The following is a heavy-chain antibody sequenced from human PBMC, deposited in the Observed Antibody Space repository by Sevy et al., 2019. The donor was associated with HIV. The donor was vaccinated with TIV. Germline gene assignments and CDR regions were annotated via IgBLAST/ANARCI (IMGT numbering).Heavy chain of an antibody. Sequence: GGSLRLSCAASGFTFATYWMTWVRQAPGEGLERVAYIKQDGTDKYYIDSVKGRFTISRDNGKNSLYLHMSGLRAEDTAVYYCARALADWGSFHYSSWGRGTLVTVSS. J-gene: IGHJ4*02. D-gene: IGHD3-16*02. CDR2: IKQDGTDK. CDR1: GFTFATYW. V-gene: IGHV3-7*01. CDR3: ARALADWGSFHYSS.